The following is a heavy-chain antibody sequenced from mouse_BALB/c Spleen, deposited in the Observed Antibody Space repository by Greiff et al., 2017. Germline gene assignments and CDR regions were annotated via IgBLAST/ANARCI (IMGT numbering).Heavy chain of an antibody. Sequence: EVHLVESGGGLVQPGGSLKLSCAASGFTFSSYTMSWVRQTPEKRLERVAYISNGGGSTYYPDTVKGRFTISRDNAKNTLYLQMSSLKSEDTAMYYCARDNDGSPSSFAYWGQGTLVTVSA. CDR3: ARDNDGSPSSFAY. CDR1: GFTFSSYT. J-gene: IGHJ3*01. CDR2: ISNGGGST. V-gene: IGHV5-12-2*01. D-gene: IGHD2-3*01.